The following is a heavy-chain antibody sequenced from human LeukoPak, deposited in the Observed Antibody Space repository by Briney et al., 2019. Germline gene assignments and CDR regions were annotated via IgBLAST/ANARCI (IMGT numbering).Heavy chain of an antibody. Sequence: GGSLRLSCAASGFTFDGYAMHWVRQAPGKGLEWVSGISWNSGSIGYADSVKGRFTISRDNAKNSLYLQMNSLRAEDTALYYCAKDSGLSSGWLFDYWGQGTLVTVSS. V-gene: IGHV3-9*01. D-gene: IGHD6-19*01. CDR2: ISWNSGSI. CDR3: AKDSGLSSGWLFDY. CDR1: GFTFDGYA. J-gene: IGHJ4*02.